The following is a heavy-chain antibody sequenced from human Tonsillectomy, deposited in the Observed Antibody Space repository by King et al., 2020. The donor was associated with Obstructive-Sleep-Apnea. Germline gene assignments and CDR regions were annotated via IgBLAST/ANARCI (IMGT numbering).Heavy chain of an antibody. CDR1: GFNLDDYA. Sequence: EVQLVESGGGLVQPGRSLILSCAASGFNLDDYAMHWVRQVPGKGLEWFSGMIWNSGSIGYADSVKGRFTITKYNAKNSLYLQSNRLRAEDTALYYCAKDMGFDTGGGFDYWGQGALVTVFS. D-gene: IGHD1-26*01. CDR2: MIWNSGSI. V-gene: IGHV3-9*01. CDR3: AKDMGFDTGGGFDY. J-gene: IGHJ4*02.